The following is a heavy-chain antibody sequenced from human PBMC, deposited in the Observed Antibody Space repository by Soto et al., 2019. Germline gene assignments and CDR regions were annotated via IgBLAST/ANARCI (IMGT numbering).Heavy chain of an antibody. CDR1: GDSMSSGGYS. CDR3: ARLGCATTSCYTRWFDP. V-gene: IGHV4-30-2*01. D-gene: IGHD2-2*02. CDR2: IFHTGST. Sequence: PSETLSLTCAVSGDSMSSGGYSWSWVRQPPGKGLEWIGNIFHTGSTYYNPSLKSRVTMSVDKSKNQFSLNLSSVTAADTAVYYCARLGCATTSCYTRWFDPWRQGTLVTVSS. J-gene: IGHJ5*02.